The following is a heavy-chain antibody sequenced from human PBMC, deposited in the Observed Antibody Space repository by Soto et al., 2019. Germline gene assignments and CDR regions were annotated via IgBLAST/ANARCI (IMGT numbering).Heavy chain of an antibody. CDR1: GCTFSSYA. V-gene: IGHV3-64D*06. Sequence: PGGSLRLSCSAAGCTFSSYAMHGVRQAPGKGLEYVSAVSSNGGSTYYADSVKGRFTISRDNSKNTLYLQMSSLRAEDTAVYYCVTVRKYYYDSSGYYRFGYWSQGTLVTVSS. J-gene: IGHJ4*02. CDR3: VTVRKYYYDSSGYYRFGY. CDR2: VSSNGGST. D-gene: IGHD3-22*01.